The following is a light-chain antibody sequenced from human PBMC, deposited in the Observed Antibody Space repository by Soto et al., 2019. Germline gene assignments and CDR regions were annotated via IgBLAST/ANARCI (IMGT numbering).Light chain of an antibody. V-gene: IGKV3-15*01. J-gene: IGKJ4*01. Sequence: EIVMTQSPATLSVSPGERATLSCRASQSVSSNLAWYQQKSGQAPRLLIYGASPRATGIPARFSGSGSGTEFTLTSHSLQSEDFAVYYCQQYNSWPLTFGGGTKVEIK. CDR1: QSVSSN. CDR3: QQYNSWPLT. CDR2: GAS.